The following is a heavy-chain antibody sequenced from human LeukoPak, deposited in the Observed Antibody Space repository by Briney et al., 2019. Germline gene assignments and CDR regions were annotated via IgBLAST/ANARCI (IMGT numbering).Heavy chain of an antibody. CDR1: GASISSYH. V-gene: IGHV4-59*10. CDR2: IYTSGSS. J-gene: IGHJ4*02. Sequence: PSETLSLTCAVSGASISSYHWSWIRQPAGKGLEWIGRIYTSGSSHSNPSLESRVTISADKSKNQVSLKLSSVTAAGTAVYYCAGGTGELSEWGQGALVTVSS. CDR3: AGGTGELSE. D-gene: IGHD1-7*01.